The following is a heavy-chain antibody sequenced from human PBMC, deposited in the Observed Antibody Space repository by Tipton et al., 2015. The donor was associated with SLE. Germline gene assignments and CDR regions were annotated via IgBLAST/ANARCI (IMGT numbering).Heavy chain of an antibody. CDR2: IFYTGST. Sequence: TLSLTCTVSDGSIRSTNYYWGWIRQPPGKGLEWIGSIFYTGSTYYNPSLKSRVSFSIDTSKHQFSLKLRSVTAADTAVYYCARGGASVLIRKCYFDYWGRGTLVTVSS. CDR1: DGSIRSTNYY. J-gene: IGHJ4*02. CDR3: ARGGASVLIRKCYFDY. D-gene: IGHD2-8*01. V-gene: IGHV4-39*07.